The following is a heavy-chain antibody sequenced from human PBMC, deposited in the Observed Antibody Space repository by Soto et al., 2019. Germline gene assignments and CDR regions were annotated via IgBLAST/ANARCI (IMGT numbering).Heavy chain of an antibody. Sequence: PSETLSLTCTVSGGSISSGDYYWSWIRQPPGKGLEWIGYIYYSGSTYYNPSLKSRVTISVDTSKNQFSLKLSSVTAADTAVYYCARDGYYFEPPSDSVALCYGMDVWGQGTTVT. D-gene: IGHD3-3*01. CDR1: GGSISSGDYY. CDR2: IYYSGST. V-gene: IGHV4-30-4*01. CDR3: ARDGYYFEPPSDSVALCYGMDV. J-gene: IGHJ6*02.